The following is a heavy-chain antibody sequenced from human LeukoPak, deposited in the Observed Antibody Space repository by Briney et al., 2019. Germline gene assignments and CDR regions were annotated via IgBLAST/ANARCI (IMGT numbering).Heavy chain of an antibody. D-gene: IGHD3-9*01. CDR2: IYASGNT. CDR3: ARDFDSPMAFDI. V-gene: IGHV4-61*02. Sequence: SETLSLTCTVSGGSITTDNYYWSWIRQPAGKGLEWIGRIYASGNTNYNPSLKSRITVSVDTSKNQFSLRLTSVTTADTAVYYCARDFDSPMAFDIWGQGTMVTVSS. J-gene: IGHJ3*02. CDR1: GGSITTDNYY.